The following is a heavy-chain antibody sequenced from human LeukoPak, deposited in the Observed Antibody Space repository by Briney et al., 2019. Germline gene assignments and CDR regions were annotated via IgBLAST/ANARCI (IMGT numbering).Heavy chain of an antibody. V-gene: IGHV1-69*13. CDR2: IIPIFGTA. CDR1: GGTFSSYA. CDR3: ARDEVAAAGTAGDY. J-gene: IGHJ4*02. Sequence: SVKVSCKASGGTFSSYAISWVRQAPGLGREWLGGIIPIFGTANYAQKFQGRVTITADESTSTAYMELSSLRSEDTAVYYCARDEVAAAGTAGDYWGQGTLVTVSS. D-gene: IGHD6-13*01.